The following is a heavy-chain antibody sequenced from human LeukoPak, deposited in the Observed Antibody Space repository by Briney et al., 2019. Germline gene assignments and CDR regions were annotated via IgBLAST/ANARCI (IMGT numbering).Heavy chain of an antibody. CDR2: IYYSANT. CDR3: ARRRSSSSSNWFDP. CDR1: GGSITSYS. J-gene: IGHJ5*02. Sequence: TSSETLSLTCTVSGGSITSYSWNWIRQPPGKGLEWIGYIYYSANTNYNPSLKSRVTISVDTSKNRISLNLSSVTAADTAVYYCARRRSSSSSNWFDPWGRGTLVTVSS. V-gene: IGHV4-59*08. D-gene: IGHD6-6*01.